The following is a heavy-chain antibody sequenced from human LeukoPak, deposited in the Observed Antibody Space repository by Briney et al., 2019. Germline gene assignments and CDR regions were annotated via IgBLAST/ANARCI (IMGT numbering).Heavy chain of an antibody. D-gene: IGHD3-22*01. CDR1: GGSISSGDYY. J-gene: IGHJ6*02. CDR2: IYYSGST. Sequence: SETLSLTCTVSGGSISSGDYYWSWIRQPPGKGLEWIGYIYYSGSTYYNPSLKSRVIISVDTSKNQFSLKLSSVTAADTAVYYCARGQDMIVVGYYYYYGMDVWGQGTTVTVSS. CDR3: ARGQDMIVVGYYYYYGMDV. V-gene: IGHV4-30-4*01.